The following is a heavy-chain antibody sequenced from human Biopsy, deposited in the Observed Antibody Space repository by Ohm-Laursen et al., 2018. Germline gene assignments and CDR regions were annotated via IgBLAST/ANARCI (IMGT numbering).Heavy chain of an antibody. Sequence: ASVKVSCNASGYTFTDYGVSWVRQAPGQGLEWMGWITTYNGNTNYAQKVQGRVTMTTDTSTSTAYMELRSLRSDDTAVYYCARDRGYYYYYGMDVWDQGTTVTVSS. V-gene: IGHV1-18*01. CDR1: GYTFTDYG. D-gene: IGHD3-10*01. J-gene: IGHJ6*02. CDR3: ARDRGYYYYYGMDV. CDR2: ITTYNGNT.